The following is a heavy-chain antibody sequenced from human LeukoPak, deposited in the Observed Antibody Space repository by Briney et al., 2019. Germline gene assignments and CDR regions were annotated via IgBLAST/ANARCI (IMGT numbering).Heavy chain of an antibody. J-gene: IGHJ5*02. D-gene: IGHD6-13*01. CDR2: IYSSGTT. V-gene: IGHV4-39*07. Sequence: PSETLSLTCTVSGDSISSSSYYWGWIRQPPGKGLEWIGNIYSSGTTYYSPSLKSRVTISVDTSKNQISLKLRPVTAADTAVYYCARALEQQLDLRGQGTLVTVSS. CDR3: ARALEQQLDL. CDR1: GDSISSSSYY.